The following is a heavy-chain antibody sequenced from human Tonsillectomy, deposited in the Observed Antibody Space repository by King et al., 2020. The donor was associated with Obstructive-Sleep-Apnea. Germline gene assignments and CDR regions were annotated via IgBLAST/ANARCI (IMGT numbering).Heavy chain of an antibody. CDR3: ARAGATNGRFDY. J-gene: IGHJ4*02. D-gene: IGHD2-8*01. CDR2: IYYSGST. Sequence: VQLQESGPGLVKPSETLSLTCTVSGGSISSYYWSWIRQPPGHGLEWIGYIYYSGSTNYNPSLKIRFTISVEPSKNPFSLKLSSVTAADTAVYYCARAGATNGRFDYWGQGTLVTVSS. V-gene: IGHV4-59*01. CDR1: GGSISSYY.